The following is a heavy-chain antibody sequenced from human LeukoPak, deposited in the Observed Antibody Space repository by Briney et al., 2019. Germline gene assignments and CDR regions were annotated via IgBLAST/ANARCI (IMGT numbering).Heavy chain of an antibody. CDR3: ATLKTGRPPHFDYYYGMDV. CDR2: FDPEDGET. D-gene: IGHD2/OR15-2a*01. CDR1: GYTLTELS. J-gene: IGHJ6*02. Sequence: ASVKVSCKVSGYTLTELSMHWVRQAPGKGLKRMGGFDPEDGETIYAQKFQGRVTMTEDTSTDTAYMELSSLRSEDTAVYYCATLKTGRPPHFDYYYGMDVWGQGTTVTVSS. V-gene: IGHV1-24*01.